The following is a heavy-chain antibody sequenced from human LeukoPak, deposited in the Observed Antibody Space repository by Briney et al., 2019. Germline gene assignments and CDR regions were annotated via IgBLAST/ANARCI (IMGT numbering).Heavy chain of an antibody. Sequence: GSSVKVSCTGSVGTFSKDGISWVRQAPRQRLEWVGRIIHIIDIANYAHKFQGRVTNTADKSTSTTYMEQSTLRPEDTAVYYWARWAGDCGGATSHYYLDFWGQGTLVTVSS. J-gene: IGHJ4*02. D-gene: IGHD2-21*01. CDR2: IIHIIDIA. V-gene: IGHV1-69*04. CDR3: ARWAGDCGGATSHYYLDF. CDR1: VGTFSKDG.